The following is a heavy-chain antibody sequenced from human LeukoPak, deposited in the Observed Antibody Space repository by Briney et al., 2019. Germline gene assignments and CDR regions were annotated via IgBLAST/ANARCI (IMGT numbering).Heavy chain of an antibody. J-gene: IGHJ4*02. CDR1: GFTFSSYA. D-gene: IGHD7-27*01. CDR2: IRKKANSYTT. Sequence: PGGSLRLSCATSGFTFSSYAMSWVRQAPGKGLEWVGRIRKKANSYTTEYAASVKGRFTISRDDSKNSLYLQMNGLKTEDTAVYYCARGNRGFDYWGQGTLVTVSS. V-gene: IGHV3-72*01. CDR3: ARGNRGFDY.